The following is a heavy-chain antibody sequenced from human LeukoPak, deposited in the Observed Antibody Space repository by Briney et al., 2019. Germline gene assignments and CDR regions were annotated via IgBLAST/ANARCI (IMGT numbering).Heavy chain of an antibody. J-gene: IGHJ6*04. V-gene: IGHV3-30*04. D-gene: IGHD6-19*01. CDR1: GFTFSSYA. CDR3: ARAMGAVAGTGKDYYYGMDV. Sequence: GGSLRLSCAASGFTFSSYAMHWVRQAPGKGLEWVAVISYDGSNKYYADPVKGRFTISRDNSKNTLYLQMNSLRAEDTAVYYCARAMGAVAGTGKDYYYGMDVWGKGTTVTVSS. CDR2: ISYDGSNK.